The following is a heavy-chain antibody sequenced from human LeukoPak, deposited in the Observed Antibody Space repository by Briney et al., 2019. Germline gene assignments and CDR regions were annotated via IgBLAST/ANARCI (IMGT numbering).Heavy chain of an antibody. CDR2: INQDGSQT. J-gene: IGHJ3*02. Sequence: GGSLRLSCAASGFTLSSYWMGWVRQAPGKGLEWVANINQDGSQTYYVDSLKGRFTISRDNVKGSLYLQINSLRAEDTAVHYCAREGGSSGWYDAFHIWGQGTMVTVSS. D-gene: IGHD6-19*01. CDR1: GFTLSSYW. CDR3: AREGGSSGWYDAFHI. V-gene: IGHV3-7*01.